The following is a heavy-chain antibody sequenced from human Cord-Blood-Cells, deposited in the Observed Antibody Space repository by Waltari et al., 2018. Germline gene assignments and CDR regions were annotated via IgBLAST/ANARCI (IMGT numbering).Heavy chain of an antibody. CDR1: GYTFTSYA. V-gene: IGHV1-3*01. CDR3: ARDRLAMVRGVNWFDP. J-gene: IGHJ5*02. Sequence: VQLVQSWAEAKKPGASVKVSCKASGYTFTSYAIHWVRQAPGQRLEWMGWINAGNGNTKYSQKFQGRVNITRDTSASTAYMGLSSLRSEETAVYYCARDRLAMVRGVNWFDPWGQGTLVTVSS. D-gene: IGHD3-10*01. CDR2: INAGNGNT.